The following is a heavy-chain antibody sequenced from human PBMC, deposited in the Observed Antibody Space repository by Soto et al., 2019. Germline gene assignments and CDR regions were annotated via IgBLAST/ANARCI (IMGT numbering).Heavy chain of an antibody. CDR2: ISSSSSYT. D-gene: IGHD1-20*01. CDR1: GFTFSDYY. Sequence: GGSLRLSCAASGFTFSDYYMSWIRQAPGKGLEWVSYISSSSSYTNYADSVKGRFTISRDNSKNTVSLQMDSLRAEDTAMYYCAKDRMDHNSVWDPFDIWGRGTMVTVSS. J-gene: IGHJ3*02. CDR3: AKDRMDHNSVWDPFDI. V-gene: IGHV3-11*05.